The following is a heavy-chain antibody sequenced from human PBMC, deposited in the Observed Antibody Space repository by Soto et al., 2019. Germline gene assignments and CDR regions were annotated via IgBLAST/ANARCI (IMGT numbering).Heavy chain of an antibody. CDR2: ISAYNGNT. Sequence: ASVKVSCKASGYTFTSYGISWVRQAPGQGLEWMGWISAYNGNTNYAQKLQGRVTMTTDTSTSTAYMELRSLRSDDTAVYFCARDLEADWLAARIDAFDIWGQGTMVTVSS. V-gene: IGHV1-18*01. J-gene: IGHJ3*02. CDR3: ARDLEADWLAARIDAFDI. D-gene: IGHD6-6*01. CDR1: GYTFTSYG.